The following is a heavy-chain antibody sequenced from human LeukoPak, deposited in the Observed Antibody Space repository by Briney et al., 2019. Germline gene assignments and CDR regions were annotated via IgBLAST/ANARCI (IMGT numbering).Heavy chain of an antibody. Sequence: ASVKVSCKASGYTFTSYDINWVRQATGQGLEWMGWMNPNSGHTGYAQKFQGRVTMTRNTSITTAYMEFSRLRSDDTAVYYCARGTVYYYDSNDYYEGDAFDIWGQGTMVTVSS. CDR2: MNPNSGHT. V-gene: IGHV1-8*01. J-gene: IGHJ3*02. D-gene: IGHD3-22*01. CDR1: GYTFTSYD. CDR3: ARGTVYYYDSNDYYEGDAFDI.